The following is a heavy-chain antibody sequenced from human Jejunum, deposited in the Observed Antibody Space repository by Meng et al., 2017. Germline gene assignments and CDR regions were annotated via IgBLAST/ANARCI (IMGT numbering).Heavy chain of an antibody. CDR2: MNPYSGNT. CDR3: ARLTVVQRGRGFDI. Sequence: VPLVQSGAEGEKPGASVKVSCTASEYNFTRYDIHWVRQAIGQGLEWMGWMNPYSGNTGFSQKFQGRVSITRNTSIGTAYMELSSLRSADTAVYYCARLTVVQRGRGFDIWGQGTMVTVSS. J-gene: IGHJ3*02. CDR1: EYNFTRYD. D-gene: IGHD3-10*01. V-gene: IGHV1-8*03.